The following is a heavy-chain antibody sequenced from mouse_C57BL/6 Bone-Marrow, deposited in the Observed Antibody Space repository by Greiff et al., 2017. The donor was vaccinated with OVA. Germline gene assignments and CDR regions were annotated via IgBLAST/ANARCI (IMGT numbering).Heavy chain of an antibody. D-gene: IGHD1-1*01. V-gene: IGHV5-6*02. Sequence: EVMLVESGGDLVKPGGSLKLSCAASGFTFSSYGMSWVRQTPDKRLEWVATISSGGSYTYYPDSVKGRSTISRDNAKNTLYLQMSSLKSEDTAMYYCARYYYGSRAMDYWGQGTSVTVSS. J-gene: IGHJ4*01. CDR2: ISSGGSYT. CDR1: GFTFSSYG. CDR3: ARYYYGSRAMDY.